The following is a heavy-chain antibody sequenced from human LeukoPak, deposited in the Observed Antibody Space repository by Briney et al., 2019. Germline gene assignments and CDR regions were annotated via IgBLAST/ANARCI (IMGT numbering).Heavy chain of an antibody. D-gene: IGHD4-17*01. V-gene: IGHV1-18*01. CDR1: GYAFTSYG. J-gene: IGHJ6*02. Sequence: ASVKVSCKASGYAFTSYGISWVRQAPGQGLEGMGGITAYNGNTNYAQKLQGRVTMTTDTSTSTAYMELRSLRSDDTAVYYCARDGMTTEDYYYYYGMDVWGQGTTVTVSS. CDR3: ARDGMTTEDYYYYYGMDV. CDR2: ITAYNGNT.